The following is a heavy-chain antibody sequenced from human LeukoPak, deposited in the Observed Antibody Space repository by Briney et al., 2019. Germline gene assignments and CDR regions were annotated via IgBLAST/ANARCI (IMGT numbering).Heavy chain of an antibody. CDR3: TGEYCSSTSCYNY. CDR2: IRSKANSYTT. CDR1: GFTFSGSA. D-gene: IGHD2-2*02. V-gene: IGHV3-73*01. J-gene: IGHJ4*02. Sequence: PGGSLRLSCAASGFTFSGSAMHWVRQASGKGLEWVGRIRSKANSYTTAYAASVKGRFTISRDDSKNTAYLQMNSLKTEDTAVYYCTGEYCSSTSCYNYWGQGTLVTVSS.